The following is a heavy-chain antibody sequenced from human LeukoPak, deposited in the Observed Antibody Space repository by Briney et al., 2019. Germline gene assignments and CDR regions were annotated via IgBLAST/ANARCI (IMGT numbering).Heavy chain of an antibody. D-gene: IGHD6-19*01. Sequence: GGSLRLSCAASGFTFSSYWMSWVRQAPGKGLEWVANIKQDGSEKYYVDSVKGRFTISRDNAKNSLYLQMNSLRAEDTAVYYCARDNSWYNSGWYFDYWGQGTLVTVSS. CDR1: GFTFSSYW. CDR2: IKQDGSEK. CDR3: ARDNSWYNSGWYFDY. J-gene: IGHJ4*02. V-gene: IGHV3-7*01.